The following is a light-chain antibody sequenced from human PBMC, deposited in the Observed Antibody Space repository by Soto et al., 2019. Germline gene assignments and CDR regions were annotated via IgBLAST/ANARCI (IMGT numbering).Light chain of an antibody. CDR3: CSYAGTNTYV. CDR2: EVS. Sequence: QSVLTQPASVSGSPGQSITISCTGTGSHVGTYNLVSWYQQYSGKAPKLMIYEVSKRPSGVSNRFSGSKSGNTASLTISGLQAEDEADYYCCSYAGTNTYVLGTGTKVTVL. V-gene: IGLV2-23*02. J-gene: IGLJ1*01. CDR1: GSHVGTYNL.